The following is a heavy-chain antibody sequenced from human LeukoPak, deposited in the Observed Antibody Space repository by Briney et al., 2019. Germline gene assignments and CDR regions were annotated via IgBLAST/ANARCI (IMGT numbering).Heavy chain of an antibody. D-gene: IGHD3-10*01. Sequence: SSETLSLTCTVSGGSISSGDYYWSWIRQPPGKGLEWIGYIYYSGSTYYNPSLKSRVTISVDTSKNQFSLKLSSVTAADTAVYYCARVGPDCYGSGSSFRFDYWGQGTLVTVSS. J-gene: IGHJ4*02. CDR2: IYYSGST. CDR3: ARVGPDCYGSGSSFRFDY. V-gene: IGHV4-30-4*01. CDR1: GGSISSGDYY.